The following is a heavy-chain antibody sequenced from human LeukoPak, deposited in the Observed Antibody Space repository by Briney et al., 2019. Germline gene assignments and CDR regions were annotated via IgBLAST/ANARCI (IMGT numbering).Heavy chain of an antibody. CDR2: IYTSGST. J-gene: IGHJ4*02. Sequence: SQTLSLTCTVSGGSISSGSYYWSWIRQPAGKGLEWIGRIYTSGSTNYNPSLKSRVTISVDTSKNQFSLKLSSVTAADTAVYYCARNVRYDSWSGYLDDYWGQGTLVTVSS. V-gene: IGHV4-61*02. CDR1: GGSISSGSYY. CDR3: ARNVRYDSWSGYLDDY. D-gene: IGHD3-3*01.